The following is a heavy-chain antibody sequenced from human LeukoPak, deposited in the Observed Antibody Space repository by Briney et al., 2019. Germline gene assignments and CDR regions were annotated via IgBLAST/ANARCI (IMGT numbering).Heavy chain of an antibody. CDR3: ARLLLWFGELYYFDY. D-gene: IGHD3-10*01. J-gene: IGHJ4*02. CDR2: MNPSSGNT. V-gene: IGHV1-8*01. Sequence: GASVKVSCKASGYTFTSYDINWVRQATGRGLEWMGWMNPSSGNTGYAQKFQGRVTMTRNTSISTAYMELSSLRSEDTAVYYCARLLLWFGELYYFDYWGQGTLATVSS. CDR1: GYTFTSYD.